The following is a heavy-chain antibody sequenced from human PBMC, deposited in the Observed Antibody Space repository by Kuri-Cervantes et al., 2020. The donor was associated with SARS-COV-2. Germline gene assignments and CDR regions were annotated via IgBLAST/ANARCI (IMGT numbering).Heavy chain of an antibody. D-gene: IGHD5-12*01. CDR1: GGSISSDY. CDR3: ARVPPLPTKGWYFDL. CDR2: IYTSGST. J-gene: IGHJ2*01. Sequence: SETLSLTCTVSGGSISSDYWSWIRQPAGKELEWIGRIYTSGSTNHSPPLKSRVTMSVDTSKNQFSLKLSSVTAADTAVYYCARVPPLPTKGWYFDLWGRGTPVTVSS. V-gene: IGHV4-4*07.